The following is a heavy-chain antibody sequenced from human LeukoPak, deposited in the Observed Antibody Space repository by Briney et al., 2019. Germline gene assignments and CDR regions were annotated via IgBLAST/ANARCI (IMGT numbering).Heavy chain of an antibody. CDR3: ARDTQSKTTVTTSDY. D-gene: IGHD4-11*01. CDR2: VSGYNGKT. V-gene: IGHV1-18*01. Sequence: ASVKVSCKASGYFFTSYGINWVRQAPGQGLEWMGWVSGYNGKTNYAQKVQGRVTMTTDTSTTTAYMELRSLRSDDTAVYYCARDTQSKTTVTTSDYWGLGTLVTVSP. J-gene: IGHJ4*02. CDR1: GYFFTSYG.